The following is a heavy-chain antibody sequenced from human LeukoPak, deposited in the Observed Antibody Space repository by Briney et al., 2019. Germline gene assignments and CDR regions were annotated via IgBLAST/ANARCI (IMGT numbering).Heavy chain of an antibody. Sequence: PGASLRLSCAASGFTVSSNYMSWVRQAPGKGLEWVSVIYSGGSTYYADSVKGRYTISRDNSKNTLYLQMNSLRAEDTAVYYCAVISSEDAFDIWGQGTMVTVSS. CDR1: GFTVSSNY. D-gene: IGHD3-22*01. J-gene: IGHJ3*02. CDR3: AVISSEDAFDI. V-gene: IGHV3-66*02. CDR2: IYSGGST.